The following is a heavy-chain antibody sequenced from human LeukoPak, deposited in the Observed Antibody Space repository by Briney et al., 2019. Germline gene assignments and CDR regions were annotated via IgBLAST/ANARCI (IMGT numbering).Heavy chain of an antibody. V-gene: IGHV3-64*01. CDR3: AREYCTNGVCYKGFDY. CDR1: GFTFNSYA. CDR2: ISSNGGST. J-gene: IGHJ4*02. Sequence: GGSLRLSCAGSGFTFNSYAMHWVRQAPGKGLEYVSGISSNGGSTYHANSVKGRFTISRDNSKDTPYLQMGSLRAEDMAVYYCAREYCTNGVCYKGFDYWGQGTLVTVSS. D-gene: IGHD2-8*01.